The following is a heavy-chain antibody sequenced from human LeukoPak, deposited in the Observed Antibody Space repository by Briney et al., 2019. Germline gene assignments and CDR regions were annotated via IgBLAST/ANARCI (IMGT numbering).Heavy chain of an antibody. D-gene: IGHD3-22*01. J-gene: IGHJ4*02. CDR2: IYPGDSDT. CDR1: GYSFTSYW. CDR3: ARLGGSYDSPEYYFDY. Sequence: GESLKISCKGSGYSFTSYWIGWVRQMPGKGLEWMGIIYPGDSDTKYSPSFQGQVTISADKSISTAYLQWSSLKASDTAMYYCARLGGSYDSPEYYFDYWGQGTLVTVSS. V-gene: IGHV5-51*01.